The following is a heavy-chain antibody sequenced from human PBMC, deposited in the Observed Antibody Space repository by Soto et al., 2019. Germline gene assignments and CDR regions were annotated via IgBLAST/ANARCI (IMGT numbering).Heavy chain of an antibody. J-gene: IGHJ4*02. CDR3: AHRIYGSGSYRYFDY. CDR2: IYWDDEK. CDR1: GFSLSTRGVG. V-gene: IGHV2-5*02. D-gene: IGHD3-10*01. Sequence: QITLKESGPTLVKPTQTLTLTCTFSGFSLSTRGVGVGWIRQPPGKALEWLALIYWDDEKRYSPSLKNRLTLTKDPSKNQVVLTMTNMDPVDTATYYCAHRIYGSGSYRYFDYWGQGTLVTVSS.